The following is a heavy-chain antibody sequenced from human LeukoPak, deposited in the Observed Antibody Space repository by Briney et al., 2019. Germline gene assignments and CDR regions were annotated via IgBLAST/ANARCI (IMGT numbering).Heavy chain of an antibody. CDR2: IYYSGST. V-gene: IGHV4-59*01. CDR1: GGSISSYY. J-gene: IGHJ3*02. D-gene: IGHD3-22*01. CDR3: ARDRSYYDSSGYYYVGSFDI. Sequence: SETLSLTCTVAGGSISSYYWSWIRQPPGKGLEWIGYIYYSGSTNYNPSLKSRVTISVDTYKNQFSLKLSSVTAADTAVYYCARDRSYYDSSGYYYVGSFDIWGQGTMVTVSS.